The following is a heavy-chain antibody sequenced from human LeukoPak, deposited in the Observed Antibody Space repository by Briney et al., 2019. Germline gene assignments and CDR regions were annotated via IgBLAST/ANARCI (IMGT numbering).Heavy chain of an antibody. D-gene: IGHD2-2*01. CDR3: AKSRSPGPGAIGWFDP. J-gene: IGHJ5*02. CDR2: ISGSGISS. CDR1: GFTFSSYA. V-gene: IGHV3-23*01. Sequence: PGGSLRLSCAASGFTFSSYAMSWVRQAPGKGLEWVSAISGSGISSYYADSVKGRFTISRDNSKNTLYLQMNSLRAEDTAVYYCAKSRSPGPGAIGWFDPWGQGTLVTVSS.